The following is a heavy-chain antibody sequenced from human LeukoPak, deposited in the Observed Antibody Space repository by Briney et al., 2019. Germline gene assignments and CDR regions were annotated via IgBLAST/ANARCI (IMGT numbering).Heavy chain of an antibody. J-gene: IGHJ5*02. V-gene: IGHV4-34*01. CDR3: ARDPRRFGDGKWAWFDP. Sequence: SETLSLTCAVYGGSFSGYYWSWIRQPPGKGLEWIGEINHSGSTNYNPSLESRVTISVDTSKNQFSLKLSSVTAADTSVYYCARDPRRFGDGKWAWFDPWGQGTLVTVSS. D-gene: IGHD3-10*01. CDR1: GGSFSGYY. CDR2: INHSGST.